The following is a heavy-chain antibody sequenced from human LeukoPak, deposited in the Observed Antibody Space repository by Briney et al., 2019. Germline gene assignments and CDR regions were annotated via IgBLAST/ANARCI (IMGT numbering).Heavy chain of an antibody. CDR2: ISGSGGST. J-gene: IGHJ3*02. CDR3: AKGYSSGCRAFGI. V-gene: IGHV3-23*01. D-gene: IGHD6-19*01. Sequence: VGSLRLSCAASGFTFSSYALSWVREAPGKGLGRVSAISGSGGSTYYADSVKGRFTISRDNSKNTLYLQMNSVRAEDTAVYYCAKGYSSGCRAFGIWGQGTMVTVSS. CDR1: GFTFSSYA.